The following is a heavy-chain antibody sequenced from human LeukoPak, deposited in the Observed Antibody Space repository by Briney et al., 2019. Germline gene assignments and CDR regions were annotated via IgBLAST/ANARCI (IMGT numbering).Heavy chain of an antibody. CDR3: ARDFHRRVYDSSGYSPY. CDR2: ISSSSSTI. V-gene: IGHV3-48*01. CDR1: GFTFSSYS. J-gene: IGHJ4*02. D-gene: IGHD3-22*01. Sequence: GGSLRLSCAASGFTFSSYSMNWVRQAPGKGLECVSYISSSSSTIYYADSVKDRFTISRDNAKNSLYLQMNSLRAEDTAVYYCARDFHRRVYDSSGYSPYWGQGTLVTVSS.